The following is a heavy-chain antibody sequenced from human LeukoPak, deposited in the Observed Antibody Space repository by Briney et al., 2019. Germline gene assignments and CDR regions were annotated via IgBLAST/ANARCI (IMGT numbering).Heavy chain of an antibody. V-gene: IGHV1-69*13. J-gene: IGHJ6*03. D-gene: IGHD3-16*02. CDR1: GGTFSSYA. Sequence: SVKVSCKASGGTFSSYAISWVRQAPGQGLEWMGGIIPIFGTANYAQKFQGRVTITADESTSTAYMELRSLRSDDTAVYYCARASLWGRLSTNYYYYMDVWGKGTTVTASS. CDR2: IIPIFGTA. CDR3: ARASLWGRLSTNYYYYMDV.